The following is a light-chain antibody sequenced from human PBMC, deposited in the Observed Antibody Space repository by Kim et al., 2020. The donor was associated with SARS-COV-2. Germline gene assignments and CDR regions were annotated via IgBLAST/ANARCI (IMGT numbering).Light chain of an antibody. V-gene: IGKV1-27*01. CDR1: QGISNY. J-gene: IGKJ1*01. Sequence: ASVGDRVTITCRASQGISNYLAWYQQKPGKVPKLLIYATSALQSGVPSRFSGSGSGTDFTLTITSLQPEDVAAYYCQQCKSAPWTFGQGTKVDIK. CDR3: QQCKSAPWT. CDR2: ATS.